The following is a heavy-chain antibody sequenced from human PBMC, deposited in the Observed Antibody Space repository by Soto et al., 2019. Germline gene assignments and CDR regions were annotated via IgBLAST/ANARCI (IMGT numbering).Heavy chain of an antibody. CDR3: GAYDSGGYI. CDR1: GASISSYF. D-gene: IGHD3-22*01. V-gene: IGHV4-59*08. Sequence: QVQLQESGPGLVKASETLSLTCTVSGASISSYFWNWIRQSPGKGLEYIGYIYYSGTTYYNPSLRGRVTISVDTSKKQISLKLNSVTAADTAVYYCGAYDSGGYIWGQGTLVSVSS. J-gene: IGHJ4*02. CDR2: IYYSGTT.